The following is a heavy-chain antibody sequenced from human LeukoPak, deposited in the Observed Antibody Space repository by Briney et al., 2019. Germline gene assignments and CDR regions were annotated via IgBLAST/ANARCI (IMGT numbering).Heavy chain of an antibody. V-gene: IGHV3-23*01. D-gene: IGHD3-10*01. J-gene: IGHJ4*02. CDR2: ISGSGART. Sequence: PGGSLRLSCAASGFTFSNYDMIWVRRAPGKGLEWVSAISGSGARTQYADSVKERYNVSRDNSKNTVYLHMNSLRDEDRAVYYCSKEQTSSGFFDYWGQGPLVTVSS. CDR3: SKEQTSSGFFDY. CDR1: GFTFSNYD.